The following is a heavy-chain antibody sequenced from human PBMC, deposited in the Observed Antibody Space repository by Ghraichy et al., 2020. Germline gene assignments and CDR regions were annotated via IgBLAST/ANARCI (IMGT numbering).Heavy chain of an antibody. Sequence: GGSLNISCAASGFTLSSYWMSWVRQAPGKGLEWVANIKEDGSEKNYVDSVKGRFTISRDDAKNSLYLQMNSLRAEDSAVYYCATPLFGVSKAYFQHWGQGTLVAVSS. CDR3: ATPLFGVSKAYFQH. CDR1: GFTLSSYW. CDR2: IKEDGSEK. J-gene: IGHJ1*01. V-gene: IGHV3-7*03. D-gene: IGHD3-16*01.